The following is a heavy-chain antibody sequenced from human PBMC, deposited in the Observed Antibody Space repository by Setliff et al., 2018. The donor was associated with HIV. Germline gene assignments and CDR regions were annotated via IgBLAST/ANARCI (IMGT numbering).Heavy chain of an antibody. V-gene: IGHV1-2*02. CDR1: GYTFTGYY. CDR2: INPNSGGT. CDR3: ARGYNWNYVLAY. Sequence: ASVKVSCKASGYTFTGYYMHWVRQAPGQGLEWMGWINPNSGGTDSAKKFQGRVTMTTDTSTSTAYMELSSLTSEDTAVYYCARGYNWNYVLAYWGQGTLVTVSS. J-gene: IGHJ4*02. D-gene: IGHD1-7*01.